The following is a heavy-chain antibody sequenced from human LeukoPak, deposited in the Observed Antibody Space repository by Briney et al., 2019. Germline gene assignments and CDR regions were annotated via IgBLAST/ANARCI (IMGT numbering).Heavy chain of an antibody. CDR2: VYSGGRT. V-gene: IGHV3-53*01. CDR1: GFGVSNNY. CDR3: ARDPGLNAFDI. J-gene: IGHJ3*02. Sequence: AGGSLRLSCAASGFGVSNNYMSWVRQAPGKGPEWVAVVYSGGRTVYADAVKGRFILSIDNSQNAHFLEMNSLRVEDTGVYYCARDPGLNAFDIWGQGTMVTVSS.